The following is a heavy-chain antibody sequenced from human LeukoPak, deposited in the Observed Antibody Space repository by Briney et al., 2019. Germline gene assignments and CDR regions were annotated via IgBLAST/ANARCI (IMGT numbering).Heavy chain of an antibody. D-gene: IGHD2-2*01. Sequence: PSETLSLTCIVSGGSISSYYWSWIRQSPEKGLEWIGYIYYSGGTSHNPSLKSRVTISVDTAKNQFSLKLSSVTAADTAVYYCARDQKGASCYDKWGQGTLVTVSS. CDR2: IYYSGGT. CDR3: ARDQKGASCYDK. J-gene: IGHJ4*02. CDR1: GGSISSYY. V-gene: IGHV4-59*01.